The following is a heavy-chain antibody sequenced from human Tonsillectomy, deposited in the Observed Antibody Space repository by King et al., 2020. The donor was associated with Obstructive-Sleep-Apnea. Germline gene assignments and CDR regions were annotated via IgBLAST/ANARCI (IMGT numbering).Heavy chain of an antibody. CDR3: ARDQSAIAARYFDY. CDR2: ISSEGTNK. Sequence: VQLVASGGGVVQPGRSLRLSCAASGFTFSRYVMHCVRQAPGRGLEWVALISSEGTNKYYADSVKGRFTISRDNSKNTLYLQMNSLRAEDTAVYYCARDQSAIAARYFDYWGQGTLVTVSS. V-gene: IGHV3-30*01. CDR1: GFTFSRYV. D-gene: IGHD6-6*01. J-gene: IGHJ4*02.